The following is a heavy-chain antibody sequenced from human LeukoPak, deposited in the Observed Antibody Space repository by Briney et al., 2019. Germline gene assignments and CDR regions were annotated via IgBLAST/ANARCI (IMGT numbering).Heavy chain of an antibody. CDR1: GGSLSSDY. J-gene: IGHJ3*02. V-gene: IGHV4-59*12. CDR2: MDYSGST. Sequence: SETLSLTCTVSGGSLSSDYWSWIRQPPGQGLEWIGYMDYSGSTNYNPSLKSRVTISGDTSKNQFSLRLSSVTAADTAVYYCAREIVVVPAARDAFDIWGQGTMVTASS. D-gene: IGHD2-2*01. CDR3: AREIVVVPAARDAFDI.